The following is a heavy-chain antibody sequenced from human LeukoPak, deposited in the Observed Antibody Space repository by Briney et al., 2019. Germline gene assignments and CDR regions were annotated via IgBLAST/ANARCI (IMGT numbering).Heavy chain of an antibody. Sequence: GESLKISCKGSGYSFTSYWIGWVRQMPGKGLEWMGIIYPGDSDTRYSPSFQGQVTISADKSISTAYLQWSSLRASDTAIFYCASLRSYSDAFDLWGQGTVVTVSS. CDR3: ASLRSYSDAFDL. V-gene: IGHV5-51*01. CDR2: IYPGDSDT. D-gene: IGHD2-21*01. J-gene: IGHJ3*01. CDR1: GYSFTSYW.